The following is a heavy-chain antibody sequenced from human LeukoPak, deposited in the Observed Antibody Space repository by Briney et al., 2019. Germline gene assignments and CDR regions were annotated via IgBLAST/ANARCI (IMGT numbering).Heavy chain of an antibody. D-gene: IGHD6-13*01. V-gene: IGHV4-61*02. CDR3: ARQYSSRSDAFDI. CDR1: GGSISSGSYY. Sequence: PSQTLSLTCTVSGGSISSGSYYWSWIRQPAGKGLEWIGRIYTSGSTNYNPPLKSRVTISVDTSKNQFSLKLSSVTAADTAVYYCARQYSSRSDAFDIWGQGTMVTVSS. CDR2: IYTSGST. J-gene: IGHJ3*02.